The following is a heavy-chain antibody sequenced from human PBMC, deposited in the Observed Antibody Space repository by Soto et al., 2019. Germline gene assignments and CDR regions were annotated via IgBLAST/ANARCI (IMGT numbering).Heavy chain of an antibody. CDR2: ISAYNGNT. J-gene: IGHJ3*02. V-gene: IGHV1-18*01. Sequence: ASVKVSCKASGYTFTSYGISWVRQAPGQGLEWMGWISAYNGNTNYARKLQGRVTMTTDTSTSTAYMELRSLRSDDTAVYYCARDRGYYYGSGSYRQDAFDIWGQGTMVTVSS. D-gene: IGHD3-10*01. CDR1: GYTFTSYG. CDR3: ARDRGYYYGSGSYRQDAFDI.